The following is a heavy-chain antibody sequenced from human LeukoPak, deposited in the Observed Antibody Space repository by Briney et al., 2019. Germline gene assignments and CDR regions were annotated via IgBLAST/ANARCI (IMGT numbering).Heavy chain of an antibody. CDR2: ISAYNGNT. CDR1: GYTFTSHG. J-gene: IGHJ6*02. V-gene: IGHV1-18*01. Sequence: ASVKVSCKASGYTFTSHGISWVRQAPGQGLEWMGWISAYNGNTNYAQKLQGRVTMTTDTSTSTAYMELRSLRSDDTAVYYCARGEGQLRFLEWLSTRPDYGMDVWGQGTTVTVSS. CDR3: ARGEGQLRFLEWLSTRPDYGMDV. D-gene: IGHD3-3*01.